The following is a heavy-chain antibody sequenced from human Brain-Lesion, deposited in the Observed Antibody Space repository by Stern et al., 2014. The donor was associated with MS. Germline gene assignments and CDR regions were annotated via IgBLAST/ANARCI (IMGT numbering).Heavy chain of an antibody. J-gene: IGHJ5*02. D-gene: IGHD5-18*01. CDR1: GFTFSTYW. CDR2: INGDGSRT. Sequence: EAQLLESGGDLVQPGGSLRLSCTASGFTFSTYWMHWVRQAPGKGLVWVSRINGDGSRTSYADSVKGRFTISRDNAKNTLYVQMNSLRVEDTAVYYCARAHVDTWDWFDPWGQGTLVTVSS. V-gene: IGHV3-74*02. CDR3: ARAHVDTWDWFDP.